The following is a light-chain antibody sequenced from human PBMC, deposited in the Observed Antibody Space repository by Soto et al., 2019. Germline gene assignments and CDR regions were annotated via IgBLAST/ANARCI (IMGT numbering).Light chain of an antibody. CDR3: QQSYSTLSIT. J-gene: IGKJ5*01. V-gene: IGKV1-39*01. CDR2: AAS. CDR1: ESIARH. Sequence: DIQMTQSPSSLSASVGDRVTITCRASESIARHLNWYQQKPGKAPKLLIYAASTLQNGVPSRFRGGGSGTDFTLTISTLQPEDFATYYCQQSYSTLSITFGRGTRLEIK.